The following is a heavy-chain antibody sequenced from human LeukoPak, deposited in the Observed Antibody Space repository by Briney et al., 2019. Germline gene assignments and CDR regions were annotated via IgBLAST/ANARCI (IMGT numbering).Heavy chain of an antibody. CDR1: GFTFSSYE. J-gene: IGHJ4*02. D-gene: IGHD3-10*01. CDR3: ARDPDYYGSGSYLDY. Sequence: GGSLRLSCAASGFTFSSYEMNWVRQAPGKGLEWVSYISSSGSTIYYADSVKGRFTISRGNAKNSLYLQMNSLRAEDTAVYYCARDPDYYGSGSYLDYWGQGTLVTVSS. V-gene: IGHV3-48*03. CDR2: ISSSGSTI.